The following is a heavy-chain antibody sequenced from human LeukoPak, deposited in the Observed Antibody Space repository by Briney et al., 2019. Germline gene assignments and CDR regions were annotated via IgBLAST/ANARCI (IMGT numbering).Heavy chain of an antibody. CDR2: FSGGSGTT. Sequence: GGSLRLSCAASGFTFSSYGMHWVRQAPGKGLEWVSGFSGGSGTTHYRDSVKGRFTISRDNSKNTVFLQVDSLRAEDTAVYYCARWDGYGDYWGQGTLVTVSS. J-gene: IGHJ4*02. V-gene: IGHV3-23*01. CDR1: GFTFSSYG. D-gene: IGHD5-24*01. CDR3: ARWDGYGDY.